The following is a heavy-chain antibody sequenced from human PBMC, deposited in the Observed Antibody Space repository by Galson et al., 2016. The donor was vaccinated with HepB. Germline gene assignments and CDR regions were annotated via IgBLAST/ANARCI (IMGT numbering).Heavy chain of an antibody. CDR1: GFRFSDCY. D-gene: IGHD4-17*01. V-gene: IGHV3-11*01. Sequence: SLRLSCAASGFRFSDCYMSWIRQAPGKGLEWVSYINSISSHIFYADSVKGRFTGSRDNARAAVYLEMNGLRADDTAVYYCTGGLVRNGDHVSWGQGTLVTVSS. CDR2: INSISSHI. CDR3: TGGLVRNGDHVS. J-gene: IGHJ5*02.